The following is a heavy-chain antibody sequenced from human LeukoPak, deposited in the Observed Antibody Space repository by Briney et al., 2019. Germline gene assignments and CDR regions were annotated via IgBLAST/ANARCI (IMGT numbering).Heavy chain of an antibody. CDR3: ARVSSDYYDILTGYFNDDFDI. D-gene: IGHD3-9*01. J-gene: IGHJ3*02. CDR1: GYTFTSYY. V-gene: IGHV1-46*01. CDR2: INPSGGST. Sequence: ASVKVSCKASGYTFTSYYMHRVRQAPGQGLEWMGIINPSGGSTSYAQKFQGRVTMTRDMSTSTVYMELSSLRSEDTAVYYCARVSSDYYDILTGYFNDDFDIWGQGTMVTVSS.